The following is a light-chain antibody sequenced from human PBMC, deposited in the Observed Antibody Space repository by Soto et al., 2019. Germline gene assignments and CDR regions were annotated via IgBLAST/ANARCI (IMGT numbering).Light chain of an antibody. Sequence: DIQMTQSPSTLSASVGDRVTITCRASQSISIWLAWYQQKPGKAPKLLIYKASSLESGVPSRFSGSGSGKEFTLTISSLQPDDYATYYCQQYNSYSVTFGQWTKVEIX. CDR3: QQYNSYSVT. CDR2: KAS. CDR1: QSISIW. J-gene: IGKJ1*01. V-gene: IGKV1-5*03.